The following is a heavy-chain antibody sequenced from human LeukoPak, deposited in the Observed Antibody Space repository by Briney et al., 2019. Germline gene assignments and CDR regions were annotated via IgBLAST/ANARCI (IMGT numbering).Heavy chain of an antibody. D-gene: IGHD2/OR15-2a*01. J-gene: IGHJ4*02. CDR1: GFSFSSYW. Sequence: GSLRLSCAASGFSFSSYWMSWVRQAPGKGLEWVANIRQDGREQNYVDSVRGRFTISRDNAKNSLYLQMSSLRAEDTAVYYCVVTMRSRGFDYWGQGTLVTVSS. CDR2: IRQDGREQ. CDR3: VVTMRSRGFDY. V-gene: IGHV3-7*01.